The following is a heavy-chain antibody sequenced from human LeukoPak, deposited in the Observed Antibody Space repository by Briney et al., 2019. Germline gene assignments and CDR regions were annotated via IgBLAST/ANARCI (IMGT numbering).Heavy chain of an antibody. CDR3: ARDSGLGIVVVPAAIFGY. J-gene: IGHJ4*02. CDR1: GYTFTGYY. V-gene: IGHV1-2*02. Sequence: ASVKVSCKASGYTFTGYYMHWVRQAPGQGLEWMGWINPNSGGTNYAQKFQGRVTMTRDTSISTAYMELSRLRSDDTAVYYCARDSGLGIVVVPAAIFGYWGQGTLVTVSS. CDR2: INPNSGGT. D-gene: IGHD2-2*03.